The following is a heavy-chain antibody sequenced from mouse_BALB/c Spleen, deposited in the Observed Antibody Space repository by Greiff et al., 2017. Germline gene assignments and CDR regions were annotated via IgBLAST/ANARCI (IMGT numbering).Heavy chain of an antibody. CDR2: IRSKSNNYAT. V-gene: IGHV10-1*02. D-gene: IGHD2-3*01. J-gene: IGHJ4*01. Sequence: VQLVESGGGLVQPKGSLKLSCAASGFTFNTYAMNWVRQAPGKGLEWVARIRSKSNNYATYYADSVKDRFTISRDDSQSMLYLQMNNLKTEDTAMYYCVRDGYYRYYAMDYWGQGTSVTVSS. CDR3: VRDGYYRYYAMDY. CDR1: GFTFNTYA.